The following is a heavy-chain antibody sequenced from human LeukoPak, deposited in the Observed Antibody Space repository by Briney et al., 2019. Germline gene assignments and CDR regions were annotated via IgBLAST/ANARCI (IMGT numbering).Heavy chain of an antibody. Sequence: SETLSLTCTVSGGSISSSSYYWGWIRQPPGKGLEWIGSIYYSGSTYYNPSLKSRVTISVDTSKNQFSLKLSSVTAADTAVYYCARYLGSSSWYDYWGQGTLVTVSS. J-gene: IGHJ4*02. CDR2: IYYSGST. CDR3: ARYLGSSSWYDY. CDR1: GGSISSSSYY. D-gene: IGHD6-13*01. V-gene: IGHV4-39*07.